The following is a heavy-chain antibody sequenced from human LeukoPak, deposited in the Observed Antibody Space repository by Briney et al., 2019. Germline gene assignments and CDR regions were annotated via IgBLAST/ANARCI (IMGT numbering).Heavy chain of an antibody. CDR3: ARLDSGDHGNIPH. D-gene: IGHD1-26*01. Sequence: SETLSLTCTVSGGSLSPYYWTWIRQPPGKGLEWIGYIYHTGTTRYNPSLNSRVTISVETSKNQFSLRLNSVTAADTAIYYCARLDSGDHGNIPHWGQGTLVTVSS. CDR1: GGSLSPYY. CDR2: IYHTGTT. J-gene: IGHJ1*01. V-gene: IGHV4-59*08.